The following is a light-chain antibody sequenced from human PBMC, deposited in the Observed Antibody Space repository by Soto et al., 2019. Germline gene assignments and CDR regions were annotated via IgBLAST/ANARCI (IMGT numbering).Light chain of an antibody. Sequence: DIQMTQSPSSLSASVGDRVTITCRASQGIRNDLGWYQQKPGKAPKRLIYAASSLKSGVPSRFSGIGSEKEFTITISSLQTEDVPNYCCLQDNSYPWTFGQGTKVEIK. CDR2: AAS. CDR3: LQDNSYPWT. CDR1: QGIRND. J-gene: IGKJ1*01. V-gene: IGKV1-17*01.